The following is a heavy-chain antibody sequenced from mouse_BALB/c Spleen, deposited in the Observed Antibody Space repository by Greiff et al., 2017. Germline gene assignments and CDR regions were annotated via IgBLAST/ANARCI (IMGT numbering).Heavy chain of an antibody. J-gene: IGHJ4*01. Sequence: VQLQQSAAELARPGASVKMSCKASGYTFTSYTMHWVKQRPGQGLEWIGYINPSSGYTEYNQKFKDKTTLTADKSSSTAYMQLSSLTSEDSAVYYCARGGSSYAMDYWGQGTSVTVSS. D-gene: IGHD1-1*01. CDR3: ARGGSSYAMDY. CDR2: INPSSGYT. CDR1: GYTFTSYT. V-gene: IGHV1-4*02.